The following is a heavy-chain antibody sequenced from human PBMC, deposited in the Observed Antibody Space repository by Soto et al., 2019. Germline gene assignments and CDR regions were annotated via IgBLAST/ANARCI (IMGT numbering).Heavy chain of an antibody. J-gene: IGHJ4*02. D-gene: IGHD1-26*01. Sequence: QVQLVESGGGVVQPGRSLRLSCAASGFTFSSYAMHWVRQAPGKGLEWVAVISYDGSNKYYADSVKGRFTISRDNSKNTLYLQMNSLRAEDTAVYYCARELGVAPLPDYWGQGTLVTVSS. CDR3: ARELGVAPLPDY. V-gene: IGHV3-30-3*01. CDR2: ISYDGSNK. CDR1: GFTFSSYA.